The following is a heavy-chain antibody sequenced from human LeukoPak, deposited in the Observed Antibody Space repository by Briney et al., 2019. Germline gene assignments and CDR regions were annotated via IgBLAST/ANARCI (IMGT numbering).Heavy chain of an antibody. D-gene: IGHD1-1*01. J-gene: IGHJ4*02. CDR1: GYTFSGYH. Sequence: ASVTVSCKASGYTFSGYHIHWVRQAPGQGIEWMGWINPDSGGTNYAQNFRGRVTMTGDTYISTTYMELSRLRSDDTAVYYCARSNNWHVYYFDLWGVGTLVTVCS. CDR3: ARSNNWHVYYFDL. V-gene: IGHV1-2*02. CDR2: INPDSGGT.